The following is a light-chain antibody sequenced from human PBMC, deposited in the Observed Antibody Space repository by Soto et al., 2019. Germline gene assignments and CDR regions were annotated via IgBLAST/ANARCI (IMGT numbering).Light chain of an antibody. CDR1: RSDVGSYNL. V-gene: IGLV2-23*02. J-gene: IGLJ2*01. Sequence: QSALTQPASVSGSPGQSITISCTGTRSDVGSYNLVSWYQQHPGKAPKLMIYEDTTRPSGVSNRFSGSKSGNTASLTISGLQAEDEADYYCCSYAGSSTFVVFGGGTKLTVL. CDR3: CSYAGSSTFVV. CDR2: EDT.